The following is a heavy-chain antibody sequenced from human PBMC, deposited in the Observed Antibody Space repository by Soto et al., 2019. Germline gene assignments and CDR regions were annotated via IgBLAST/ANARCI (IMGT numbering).Heavy chain of an antibody. CDR1: GYTFTRHG. CDR3: VRDTGPYNYHYDAFDL. V-gene: IGHV1-18*04. J-gene: IGHJ3*01. D-gene: IGHD5-18*01. CDR2: ISVVNGNT. Sequence: QVVQSGEAVKEPGASMKVSCETSGYTFTRHGFSWVRQAPGQGLEWMGWISVVNGNTKFAQKFRDRVTLTTDASTATAHMERRNVRADDTATYYCVRDTGPYNYHYDAFDLWGQGTVVSVSS.